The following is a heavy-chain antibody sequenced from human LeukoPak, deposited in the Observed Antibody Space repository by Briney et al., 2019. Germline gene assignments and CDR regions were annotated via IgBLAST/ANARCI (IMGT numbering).Heavy chain of an antibody. CDR3: ASFSTVTEYDY. CDR2: IIPILGIA. D-gene: IGHD4-17*01. Sequence: EASVEVSCKASGGTFSSYAISWVRQAPGQGLEWMGRIIPILGIANYAQKFQGRVTITADKSTSTAYMELSSLRSEDTAVYYCASFSTVTEYDYWGQGTLVTVSS. V-gene: IGHV1-69*04. J-gene: IGHJ4*02. CDR1: GGTFSSYA.